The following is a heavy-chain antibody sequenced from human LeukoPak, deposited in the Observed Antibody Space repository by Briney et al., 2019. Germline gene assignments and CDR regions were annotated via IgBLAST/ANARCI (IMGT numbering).Heavy chain of an antibody. V-gene: IGHV1-8*01. J-gene: IGHJ4*02. CDR1: GYTFSNYD. Sequence: GASVKVSCKASGYTFSNYDISWVRQATGQGLEWMGYLHPNSGNTGYAQKFQGRVTMTRNTSISTSYMELSSLSSEDTAIYYCARGSDLGRGYPNYRGQGTLVTVSS. CDR3: ARGSDLGRGYPNY. CDR2: LHPNSGNT. D-gene: IGHD6-13*01.